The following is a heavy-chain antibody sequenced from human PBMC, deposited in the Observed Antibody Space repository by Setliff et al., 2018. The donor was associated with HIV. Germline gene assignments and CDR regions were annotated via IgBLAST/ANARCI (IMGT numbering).Heavy chain of an antibody. Sequence: PSEILSLTCTVSGGSISSYYWSWIQQPPGKGLEWIGYIYTSGSTNYNPSLKSRVTISVDTSKNQFSLKLSSVTAADTAVYYCARRTAVAGRRYFDLWGRGTLVTVS. CDR2: IYTSGST. CDR1: GGSISSYY. J-gene: IGHJ2*01. CDR3: ARRTAVAGRRYFDL. D-gene: IGHD6-19*01. V-gene: IGHV4-4*08.